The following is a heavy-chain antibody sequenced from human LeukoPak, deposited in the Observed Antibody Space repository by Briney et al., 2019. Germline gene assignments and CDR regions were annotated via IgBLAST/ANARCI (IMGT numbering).Heavy chain of an antibody. D-gene: IGHD5-24*01. Sequence: PGGSLRLSCAASGFTVSSYAMNWVRQAPGKGLEWVSAISGSGGSTYYADSVKGRFTISRDNSKNTLYLQMNSLRAEDTAVYYCAKQPDGYWGYYFDYWGQGTLVTVSS. J-gene: IGHJ4*02. CDR3: AKQPDGYWGYYFDY. CDR1: GFTVSSYA. V-gene: IGHV3-23*01. CDR2: ISGSGGST.